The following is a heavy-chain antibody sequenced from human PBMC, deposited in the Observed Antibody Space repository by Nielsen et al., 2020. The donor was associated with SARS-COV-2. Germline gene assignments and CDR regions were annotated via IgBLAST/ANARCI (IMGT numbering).Heavy chain of an antibody. CDR2: IHHSGSN. CDR1: GGSISSSNW. Sequence: SETLSLTCAVSGGSISSSNWWSWVRQPPGKGLDWIGEIHHSGSNNYNPSLKSRVTISVDTSKNQFSLKLSSVTAADTALYYCARERVGGITIFGVVTRYGMDVWGQGTTVTVSS. CDR3: ARERVGGITIFGVVTRYGMDV. D-gene: IGHD3-3*01. V-gene: IGHV4-4*02. J-gene: IGHJ6*02.